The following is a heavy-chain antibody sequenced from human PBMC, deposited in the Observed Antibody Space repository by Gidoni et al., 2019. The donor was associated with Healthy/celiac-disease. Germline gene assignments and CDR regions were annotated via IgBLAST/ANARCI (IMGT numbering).Heavy chain of an antibody. CDR2: ISGSGGST. D-gene: IGHD6-6*01. Sequence: EVQLLESGGGLVQPGGSLRLSCAASGFTFSSYAMSWVRQAPGKGLEGVSAISGSGGSTYYADSVKGRFTISRDNSKNTLYLQMNSLRAEDTAVYYCAKDLILGYSSSSDDYWGQGTLVTVSS. CDR3: AKDLILGYSSSSDDY. J-gene: IGHJ4*02. CDR1: GFTFSSYA. V-gene: IGHV3-23*01.